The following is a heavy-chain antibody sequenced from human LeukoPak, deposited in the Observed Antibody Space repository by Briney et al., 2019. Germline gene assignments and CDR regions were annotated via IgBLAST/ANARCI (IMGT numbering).Heavy chain of an antibody. V-gene: IGHV4-39*07. CDR2: IYYSGST. D-gene: IGHD2-2*01. CDR3: AGDPLFRCSSTSCYLSP. CDR1: GGSISSSSYY. Sequence: SETLSLTCTVSGGSISSSSYYWGWIRQPPGKGLEWIGSIYYSGSTYYNPSLKSRVTISVDTSKNQFSLKLSSVTAADTAVYYCAGDPLFRCSSTSCYLSPWGQGTLVTVSS. J-gene: IGHJ5*02.